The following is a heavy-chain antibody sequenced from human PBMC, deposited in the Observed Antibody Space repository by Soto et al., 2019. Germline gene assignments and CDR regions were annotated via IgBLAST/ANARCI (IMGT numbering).Heavy chain of an antibody. V-gene: IGHV4-30-2*01. CDR3: AGGDFWSGYFAY. CDR2: IYHSGST. J-gene: IGHJ4*02. CDR1: GGSISSGGYS. Sequence: PSETLSLTCAVSGGSISSGGYSWSWIRQPPGKGLEWIGYIYHSGSTYYSPSLKSRVTISVDRSKNQFSLELTSVTADTAAYYCAGGDFWSGYFAYWGQGTLVTVSS. D-gene: IGHD3-3*01.